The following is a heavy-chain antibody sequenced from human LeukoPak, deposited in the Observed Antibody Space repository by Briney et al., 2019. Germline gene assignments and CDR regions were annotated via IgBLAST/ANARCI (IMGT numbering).Heavy chain of an antibody. J-gene: IGHJ5*02. V-gene: IGHV4-59*01. Sequence: SETLSLTCTVSGGSISSYYWSWIRQPPGKGLEWIGYIYYSGSTNYNPSLKSRVTISVDTSKNQFSLKLSSVTAADTAVYYCARGLTRKGFDPWGQGTLVTVSS. D-gene: IGHD1-14*01. CDR2: IYYSGST. CDR1: GGSISSYY. CDR3: ARGLTRKGFDP.